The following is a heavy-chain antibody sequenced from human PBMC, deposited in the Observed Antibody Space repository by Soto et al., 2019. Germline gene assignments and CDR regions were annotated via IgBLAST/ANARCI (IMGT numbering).Heavy chain of an antibody. J-gene: IGHJ6*02. CDR2: ISAYNGKT. V-gene: IGHV1-18*01. CDR1: GYTFTSYG. D-gene: IGHD1-26*01. Sequence: GASVKFSCTASGYTFTSYGISWVRHAPGQGREWMGWISAYNGKTNYAQKLEGRVTMTTDTSTSTAYMELRSLRSDDTAVYYCAREGGIVGAREEDYYYYYGMDVWGQGTTVTVSS. CDR3: AREGGIVGAREEDYYYYYGMDV.